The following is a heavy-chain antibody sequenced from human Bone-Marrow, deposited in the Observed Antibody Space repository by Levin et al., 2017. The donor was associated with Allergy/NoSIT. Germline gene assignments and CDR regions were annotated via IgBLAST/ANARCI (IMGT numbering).Heavy chain of an antibody. V-gene: IGHV3-21*01. J-gene: IGHJ4*02. CDR3: ARDNTQMTTPTDF. D-gene: IGHD5-24*01. CDR2: IGSRFNYI. Sequence: GGSLRLSCAASGFTFSSYTMNWVRQTPGKGLEWVSSIGSRFNYIYYADSVKGRFTISRDNAKNSLYLQMNSLTVDDTAVYFCARDNTQMTTPTDFWGQGTLVTVSS. CDR1: GFTFSSYT.